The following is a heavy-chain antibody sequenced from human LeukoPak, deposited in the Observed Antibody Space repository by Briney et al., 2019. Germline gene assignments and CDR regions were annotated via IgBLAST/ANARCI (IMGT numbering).Heavy chain of an antibody. J-gene: IGHJ4*01. CDR3: ARDSSTVTTRHFDY. CDR1: GGSISSYY. V-gene: IGHV4-4*07. Sequence: SETLSLTCTVSGGSISSYYWSWIRQPAGKGLEWIGRIYSGGSTNYNPSLKSRVTMSIDTSYNQFSLKLNSVTAADTAVYYCARDSSTVTTRHFDYWGHGTLVTVSS. CDR2: IYSGGST. D-gene: IGHD4-17*01.